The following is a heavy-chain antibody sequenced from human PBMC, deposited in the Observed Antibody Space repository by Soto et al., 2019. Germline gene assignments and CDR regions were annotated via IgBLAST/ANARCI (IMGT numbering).Heavy chain of an antibody. D-gene: IGHD3-3*01. CDR1: GYTFTNYY. Sequence: GASVKVSCKASGYTFTNYYMHWVRQAPGQGLEWMGMINPSGGSTSYAQKFQGRVTMTRDTSTSTVYMELSSLRSDDTAVYYCARGPHVLLFLEWLLSAYYYVLAVWGQGSTVTVS. CDR3: ARGPHVLLFLEWLLSAYYYVLAV. CDR2: INPSGGST. J-gene: IGHJ6*02. V-gene: IGHV1-46*01.